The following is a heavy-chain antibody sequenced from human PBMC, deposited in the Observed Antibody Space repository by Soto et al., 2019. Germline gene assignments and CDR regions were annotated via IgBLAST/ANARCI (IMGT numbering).Heavy chain of an antibody. J-gene: IGHJ5*02. CDR3: ARDGGTIFGVVINPVHWFAP. Sequence: QVQLVQSGAEVKKPGASVKVSCKASGYTFTSYGISWVRQAPGQGLEWMGWISAYNGNTNYAQKLQGRVTMTTDTSTSTAYMALRSLRSDDTAVYYCARDGGTIFGVVINPVHWFAPWGQGTLVTVSS. CDR1: GYTFTSYG. D-gene: IGHD3-3*01. CDR2: ISAYNGNT. V-gene: IGHV1-18*01.